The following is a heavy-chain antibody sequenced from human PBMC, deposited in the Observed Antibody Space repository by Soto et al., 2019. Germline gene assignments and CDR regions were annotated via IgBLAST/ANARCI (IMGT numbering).Heavy chain of an antibody. J-gene: IGHJ2*01. Sequence: SVKVSCKASGVTFSSHAISWVRQAPGQGLEWMGGIIPIFGTANYAQKFQGRVTITADESTSTAYMELSSLRSEDTAVYYCARRLVPAAMRNWYFDLWGRGTLVTVSS. CDR3: ARRLVPAAMRNWYFDL. CDR1: GVTFSSHA. CDR2: IIPIFGTA. D-gene: IGHD2-2*01. V-gene: IGHV1-69*13.